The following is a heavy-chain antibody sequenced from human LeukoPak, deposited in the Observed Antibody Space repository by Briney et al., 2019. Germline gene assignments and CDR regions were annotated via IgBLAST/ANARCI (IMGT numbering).Heavy chain of an antibody. V-gene: IGHV3-23*01. CDR1: GFNFSDHY. CDR3: AKDNIVVVPAAGGFYC. J-gene: IGHJ4*02. CDR2: ISGSGGST. Sequence: GGSLRLSCAASGFNFSDHYMDWVRQAPGKGLNWVSAISGSGGSTYYADSVKGRFTISRDNSKNTLYLQMISLRAEDTAVYYCAKDNIVVVPAAGGFYCWGQGTLVTVSS. D-gene: IGHD2-2*01.